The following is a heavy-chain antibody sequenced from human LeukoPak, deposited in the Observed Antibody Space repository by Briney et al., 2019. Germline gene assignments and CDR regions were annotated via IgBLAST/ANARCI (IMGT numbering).Heavy chain of an antibody. CDR1: GFTFSSYE. CDR2: ISSSGSTI. Sequence: PGGSLRLSCAASGFTFSSYEMNWVRQAPGKGVEWVSYISSSGSTIYYADSVKGRFTISRDNAKNSLYLQMNSLRAEDTAVYYCARVGVYSYGYYFDYWGQGTLVTVSS. V-gene: IGHV3-48*03. CDR3: ARVGVYSYGYYFDY. D-gene: IGHD5-18*01. J-gene: IGHJ4*02.